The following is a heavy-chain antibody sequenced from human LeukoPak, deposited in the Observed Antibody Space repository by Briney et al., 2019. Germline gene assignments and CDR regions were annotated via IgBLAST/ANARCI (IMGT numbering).Heavy chain of an antibody. D-gene: IGHD2-2*02. CDR3: ARAAYCSSTSCYIGAGIDAFDI. Sequence: GESLKISCKGSGYSFTSYWIGWVRQMPGEGLEWMGVIYPDDSDTRYSPSFQGQVTISADKSISTAYLQWGSLKASDTAIYYCARAAYCSSTSCYIGAGIDAFDIWGQGTMVTVSS. CDR2: IYPDDSDT. CDR1: GYSFTSYW. V-gene: IGHV5-51*01. J-gene: IGHJ3*02.